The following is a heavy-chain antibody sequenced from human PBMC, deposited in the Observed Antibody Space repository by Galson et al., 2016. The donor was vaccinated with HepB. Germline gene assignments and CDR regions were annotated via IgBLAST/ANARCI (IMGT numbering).Heavy chain of an antibody. CDR3: TAGVYSGYDEIEC. Sequence: SLRLSCAASGFTFINAWMNWVRQAPGKGLEWVGRIKSKTNGGTIDYAAPVKGRFTISRDDSRNTLYLQMNSLKTEDTAVYYCTAGVYSGYDEIECWGQGTLVTVSS. CDR1: GFTFINAW. J-gene: IGHJ4*02. CDR2: IKSKTNGGTI. V-gene: IGHV3-15*07. D-gene: IGHD5-12*01.